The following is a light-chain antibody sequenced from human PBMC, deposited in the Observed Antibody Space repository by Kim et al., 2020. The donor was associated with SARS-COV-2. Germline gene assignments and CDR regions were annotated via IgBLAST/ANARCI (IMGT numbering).Light chain of an antibody. V-gene: IGLV3-19*01. CDR3: KSRDSSGNLLV. Sequence: SSELTQDPAVSVALGQTVRITCHGDSLRNYYASWYQQKPGQAPVLAIYPKNNRPSGIPDRFSGSSSGNTASLTITGAQAEDEADYYCKSRDSSGNLLVFGGGTQLTVL. CDR2: PKN. J-gene: IGLJ2*01. CDR1: SLRNYY.